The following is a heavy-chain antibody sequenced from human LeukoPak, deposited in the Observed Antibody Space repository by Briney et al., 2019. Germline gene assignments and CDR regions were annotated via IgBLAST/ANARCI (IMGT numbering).Heavy chain of an antibody. V-gene: IGHV3-53*01. CDR3: ARGWPTQWLAPNFDN. CDR2: IYSGGST. J-gene: IGHJ4*02. CDR1: GFTVSSNY. D-gene: IGHD6-19*01. Sequence: GGSLRLSCAASGFTVSSNYMSWVRQAPGKGLEWVSVIYSGGSTYYADSVKGRFTISRDNSKNTLYLQMNSLRAEDTAVYYCARGWPTQWLAPNFDNWGQGTLVTVSS.